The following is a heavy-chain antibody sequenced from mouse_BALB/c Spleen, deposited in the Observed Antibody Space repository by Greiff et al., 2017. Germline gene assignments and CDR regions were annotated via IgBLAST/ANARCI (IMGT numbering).Heavy chain of an antibody. CDR3: ARRAYGSSYDYAMDY. Sequence: VMLVESGPGLVAPSQSLSITCTVSGFSLTSYGVHWVRQPPGKGLEWLGVIWAGGSTNYNSALMSRLSISKDNSKSQVFLKMNSLQTDDTAMYYCARRAYGSSYDYAMDYWGQGTSVTVSS. V-gene: IGHV2-9*02. D-gene: IGHD1-1*01. J-gene: IGHJ4*01. CDR2: IWAGGST. CDR1: GFSLTSYG.